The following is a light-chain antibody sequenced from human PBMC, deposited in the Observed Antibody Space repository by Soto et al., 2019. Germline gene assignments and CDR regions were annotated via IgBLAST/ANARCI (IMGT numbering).Light chain of an antibody. V-gene: IGLV2-11*01. CDR3: CSYAGTSPVV. CDR1: SSDVGGYNY. J-gene: IGLJ2*01. Sequence: QSALTQPRSVSGSPGQSVTISCTGTSSDVGGYNYVSWHQQHPGKAPKLMIYDVSKRPSGVPDRFSGSKSGDTASLTISGLQAEDEADYYCCSYAGTSPVVFGGGTKLTVL. CDR2: DVS.